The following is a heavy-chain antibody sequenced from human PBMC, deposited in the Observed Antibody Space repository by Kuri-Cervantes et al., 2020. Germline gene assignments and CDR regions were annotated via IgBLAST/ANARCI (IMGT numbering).Heavy chain of an antibody. J-gene: IGHJ4*02. CDR3: AKGSSSTSLAVDY. CDR1: GFTFSSYW. V-gene: IGHV3-74*01. D-gene: IGHD2-2*01. Sequence: GGSLRLSCAASGFTFSSYWMHWVRQVPGKGLVWVTRINSDVSITTYADSVKGRFTISRDNAKNTLYLQMNSLRAEDTALYYCAKGSSSTSLAVDYWGQGTLVTVSS. CDR2: INSDVSIT.